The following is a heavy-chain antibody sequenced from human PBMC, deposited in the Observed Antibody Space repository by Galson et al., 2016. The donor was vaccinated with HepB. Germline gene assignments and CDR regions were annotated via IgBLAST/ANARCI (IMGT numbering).Heavy chain of an antibody. CDR3: ARPYYYDSNASPLFY. V-gene: IGHV3-48*02. CDR1: GFTFSNFG. D-gene: IGHD3-22*01. J-gene: IGHJ4*02. Sequence: LRLSCAASGFTFSNFGMTWVRQAPGKGLEWVSYISTGSSTMYYADSVKGRFTISRDNAKSLLYLQMNSLRDEDTALYYCARPYYYDSNASPLFYWGQGALVTVAS. CDR2: ISTGSSTM.